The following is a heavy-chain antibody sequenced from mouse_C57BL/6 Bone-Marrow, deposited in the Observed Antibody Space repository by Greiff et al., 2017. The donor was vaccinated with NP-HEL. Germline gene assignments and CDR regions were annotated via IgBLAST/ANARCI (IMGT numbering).Heavy chain of an antibody. CDR1: GYTFTDYE. D-gene: IGHD2-3*01. J-gene: IGHJ2*01. V-gene: IGHV1-15*01. CDR3: TMGTFDY. CDR2: IDPETGGT. Sequence: VKLVESGAELVRPGASVTLSCKASGYTFTDYEMHWVKQTPVHGLEWIGAIDPETGGTAYNQKFKGKAILTADKSSSTAYMELRSLTSEDSAVYYCTMGTFDYWGQGTTLTVSS.